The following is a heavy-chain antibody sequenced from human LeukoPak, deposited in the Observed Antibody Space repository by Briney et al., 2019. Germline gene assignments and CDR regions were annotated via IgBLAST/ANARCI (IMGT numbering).Heavy chain of an antibody. V-gene: IGHV4-39*07. Sequence: SETLPLTCTVSGGSISSSSYYWGWIRQPPGKGLEWIGGIYYSGSTYYNPSLKSRVTISVDTSKNQFSLKLSSVTAADTAVYYCARVYGDDYYMDVWGKGTTVTVSS. D-gene: IGHD5-12*01. CDR1: GGSISSSSYY. CDR2: IYYSGST. CDR3: ARVYGDDYYMDV. J-gene: IGHJ6*03.